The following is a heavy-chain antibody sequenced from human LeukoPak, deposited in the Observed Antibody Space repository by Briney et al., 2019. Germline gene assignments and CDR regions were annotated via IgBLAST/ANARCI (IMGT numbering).Heavy chain of an antibody. CDR1: GYSFTSYW. J-gene: IGHJ4*02. D-gene: IGHD3-3*01. CDR3: ARSPTSYYDFWSGYSPPGFDY. CDR2: IYPGDSDT. V-gene: IGHV5-51*01. Sequence: GESLKISCKGSGYSFTSYWIGWVRQMPGKGLEWMGIIYPGDSDTRYSPSFQGQVTISADKSISTAYQQWSSLKASDTAMYYCARSPTSYYDFWSGYSPPGFDYWGQGTLVTVSS.